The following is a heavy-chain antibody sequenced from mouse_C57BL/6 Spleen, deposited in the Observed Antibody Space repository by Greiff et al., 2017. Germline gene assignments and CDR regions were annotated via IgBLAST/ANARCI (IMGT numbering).Heavy chain of an antibody. CDR2: IRLKSDNYAT. J-gene: IGHJ4*01. CDR1: GFTFSNYW. V-gene: IGHV6-3*01. Sequence: EVKLVESGGGLVQPGGSMKLSCVASGFTFSNYWMNWVRQSPEKGLEWVAQIRLKSDNYATHYAESVKGRFTISRDDSKSSVYLQMNNLRAEDTGIYYCTGGIYYYGSSLNYAMDCWGQGTSVTVSS. D-gene: IGHD1-1*01. CDR3: TGGIYYYGSSLNYAMDC.